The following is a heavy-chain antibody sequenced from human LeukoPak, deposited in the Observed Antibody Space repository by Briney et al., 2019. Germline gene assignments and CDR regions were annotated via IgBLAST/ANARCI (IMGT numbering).Heavy chain of an antibody. CDR1: GFTFSSYA. CDR3: AKAGGYGGNSWPDY. Sequence: PGGSLRLSYAASGFTFSSYAMSWVRQAPGKGLEWVSAISGSGGSTYYADSVKGRFTISRDNSKNTLYLQMNSLRAEDTAVFYCAKAGGYGGNSWPDYWGQGTLVTVSS. CDR2: ISGSGGST. V-gene: IGHV3-23*01. J-gene: IGHJ4*02. D-gene: IGHD4-23*01.